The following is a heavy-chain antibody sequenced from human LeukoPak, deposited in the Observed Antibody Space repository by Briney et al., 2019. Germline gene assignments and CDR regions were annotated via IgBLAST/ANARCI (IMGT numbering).Heavy chain of an antibody. CDR1: GGSISSYY. Sequence: SETLSLTCTVSGGSISSYYWSWIRQPPGKGLEWIGSIYYSGTTYYNPSLKSRVTISVDTSKNQFSLNLSSVTAADTAVYYCAREGSMVRGVIVLTYWGQGALVTVSS. D-gene: IGHD3-10*01. CDR2: IYYSGTT. J-gene: IGHJ4*02. V-gene: IGHV4-59*12. CDR3: AREGSMVRGVIVLTY.